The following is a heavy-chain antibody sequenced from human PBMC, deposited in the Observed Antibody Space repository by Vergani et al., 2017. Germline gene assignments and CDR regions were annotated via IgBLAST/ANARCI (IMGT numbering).Heavy chain of an antibody. J-gene: IGHJ4*02. CDR3: ARLSSGWLSNNYFDY. V-gene: IGHV5-51*01. CDR1: RYSFTSYW. D-gene: IGHD6-19*01. CDR2: IYPGDSDT. Sequence: EVQLVQSGAEAKKPGESLKISCKGSRYSFTSYWIGWVRQMPGKGLEWMGIIYPGDSDTRYSPSFQGQVTISADKSISTAYLQWSSLKASDTAMYYCARLSSGWLSNNYFDYWGQGTLVTVSS.